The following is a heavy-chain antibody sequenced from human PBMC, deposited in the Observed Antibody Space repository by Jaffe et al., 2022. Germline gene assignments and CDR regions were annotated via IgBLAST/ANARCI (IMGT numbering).Heavy chain of an antibody. V-gene: IGHV3-74*01. CDR1: GFTFSAYW. CDR2: ITPDGGHT. D-gene: IGHD3-9*01. Sequence: EVQLVESGGGLVQPGGSLRLSCSASGFTFSAYWMHWARQAPGKGLTWVSRITPDGGHTDYADSVKGRFTISRDNARNTLFLQMNSLRVEDTALYFCVRGTIDWPGQDYWGQGTLVTVSS. CDR3: VRGTIDWPGQDY. J-gene: IGHJ4*02.